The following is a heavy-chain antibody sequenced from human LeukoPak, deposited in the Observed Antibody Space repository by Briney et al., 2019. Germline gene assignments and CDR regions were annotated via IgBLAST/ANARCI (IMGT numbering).Heavy chain of an antibody. J-gene: IGHJ3*02. Sequence: SETLSLTCTVSGGSISSYYWSWIRQPAGKGLEWIGRIYTSGGTNYNPSLKSRVTMSVDTSKNQFSLKLSSVTAADTAVYYCARVLSSGWYKVGAFDIWGQGTMVTVSS. D-gene: IGHD6-19*01. V-gene: IGHV4-4*07. CDR2: IYTSGGT. CDR3: ARVLSSGWYKVGAFDI. CDR1: GGSISSYY.